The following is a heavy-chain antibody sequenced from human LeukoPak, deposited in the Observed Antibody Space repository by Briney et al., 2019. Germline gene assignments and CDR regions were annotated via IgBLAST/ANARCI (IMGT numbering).Heavy chain of an antibody. D-gene: IGHD5-18*01. Sequence: SGPALVKPTQTLTLTCTFSGFSLRTSGMCVSWIRQPPGKALEWLARIDWDDDKYYSTSLKARLTISKDTSKNQVVLTMTNMDPVDTATYYCARIHRYGPAGCYGMDVWGQGTTVTVSS. J-gene: IGHJ6*02. CDR3: ARIHRYGPAGCYGMDV. CDR1: GFSLRTSGMC. V-gene: IGHV2-70*11. CDR2: IDWDDDK.